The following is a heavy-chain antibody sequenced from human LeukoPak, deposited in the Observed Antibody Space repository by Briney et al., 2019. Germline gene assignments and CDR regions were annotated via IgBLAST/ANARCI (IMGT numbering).Heavy chain of an antibody. CDR1: GGSFSGYY. J-gene: IGHJ1*01. V-gene: IGHV4-34*01. D-gene: IGHD2-15*01. CDR3: ARRLLGYCSGGSCYSGYFQH. Sequence: SETLSLTCAVYGGSFSGYYWSWIRQPPGKGLEWIGEINHSGSTNSNPSLKSRVTISVDTSKNQFSLKLRSVTATDTAVYYCARRLLGYCSGGSCYSGYFQHWGQGTLVTVSS. CDR2: INHSGST.